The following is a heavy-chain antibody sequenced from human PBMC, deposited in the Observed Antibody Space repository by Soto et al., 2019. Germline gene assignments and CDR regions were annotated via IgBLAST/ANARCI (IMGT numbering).Heavy chain of an antibody. J-gene: IGHJ4*02. V-gene: IGHV3-20*01. Sequence: GGSLRLSCAASGFTFDDYTMNWVRLVPGKGLEWVAGIDWNGGSTGYVDSVRGRFTISRDNAKKSLYLHMSSLRAEDTAFYHCARDGVRLERPETHFDYWGQGTLVTVSS. CDR1: GFTFDDYT. D-gene: IGHD1-1*01. CDR2: IDWNGGST. CDR3: ARDGVRLERPETHFDY.